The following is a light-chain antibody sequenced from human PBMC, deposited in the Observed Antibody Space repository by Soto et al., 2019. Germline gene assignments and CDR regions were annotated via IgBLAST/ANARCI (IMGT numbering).Light chain of an antibody. CDR2: EDN. J-gene: IGLJ2*01. V-gene: IGLV6-57*04. CDR1: SGSIASNY. Sequence: NFMLTQPHSVSESPGKTVTISCTRSSGSIASNYVQWYQQRPGSAPTTVIYEDNKRPSGVPARFSGSIDSSSNSASLTISGLKTEDEADYYCQSYDSSNHVVFGGGTKLTVL. CDR3: QSYDSSNHVV.